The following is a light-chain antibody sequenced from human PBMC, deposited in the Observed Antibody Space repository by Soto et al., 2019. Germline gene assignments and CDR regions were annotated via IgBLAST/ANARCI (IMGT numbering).Light chain of an antibody. Sequence: QSALTQPASVSGSPGQSTTISCTGASSDVGSYNLVSWYQQHPGKAPKLVIYEVNKRPSGVSNRFSGSKSGNTASLTISWLQAEDEADYYCCSYAGSNNTFYVFGTGTKVTVL. V-gene: IGLV2-23*02. J-gene: IGLJ1*01. CDR3: CSYAGSNNTFYV. CDR1: SSDVGSYNL. CDR2: EVN.